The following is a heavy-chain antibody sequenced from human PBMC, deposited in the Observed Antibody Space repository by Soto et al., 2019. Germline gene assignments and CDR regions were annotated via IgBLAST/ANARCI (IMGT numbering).Heavy chain of an antibody. CDR1: GFTFSSYA. V-gene: IGHV3-23*01. CDR3: AKHRGFSNYDPVDY. D-gene: IGHD4-4*01. J-gene: IGHJ4*02. Sequence: PGGSLRLSCAASGFTFSSYAMSWVRQAPGKGLEWVSAISGSGGSTYYADSVKGRLTISRDKSRDTLYLQMSSLRVEDTAVYYCAKHRGFSNYDPVDYWGQGTLVTVSS. CDR2: ISGSGGST.